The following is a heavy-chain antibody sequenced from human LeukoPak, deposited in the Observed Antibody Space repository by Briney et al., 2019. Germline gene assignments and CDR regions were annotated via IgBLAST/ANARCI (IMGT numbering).Heavy chain of an antibody. CDR3: ARAGSGWLQFADFDY. V-gene: IGHV7-4-1*02. CDR2: INTNTGNP. J-gene: IGHJ4*02. Sequence: GVSVKVSCKASGYTFTSYAMNWVRQAPGQGLEWMGWINTNTGNPTYAQGFTGRFVFSLDTSVSTAYLQISSLKAEDTAVYYCARAGSGWLQFADFDYWGQGTLVTVSS. D-gene: IGHD5-24*01. CDR1: GYTFTSYA.